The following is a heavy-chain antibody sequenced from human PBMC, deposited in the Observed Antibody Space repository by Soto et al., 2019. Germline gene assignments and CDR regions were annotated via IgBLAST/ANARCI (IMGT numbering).Heavy chain of an antibody. Sequence: SETLSLTCAVYGGSFSGYYWTWIRQPPGKGLEWIGEIDHSGTINFNPSLKSRLTISLDTSKKHFSLKLSSVTDADTAAYYCARADRTLVTSYSLDVWGQGTTVTVSS. D-gene: IGHD2-21*02. V-gene: IGHV4-34*01. J-gene: IGHJ6*02. CDR2: IDHSGTI. CDR3: ARADRTLVTSYSLDV. CDR1: GGSFSGYY.